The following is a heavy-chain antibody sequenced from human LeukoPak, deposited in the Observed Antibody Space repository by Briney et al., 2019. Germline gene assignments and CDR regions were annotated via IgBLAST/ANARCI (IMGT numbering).Heavy chain of an antibody. Sequence: GGSLRLSCAASGFTFSRFTSNWVRQAPGKGLEWVSSISGSSTYIYYADSVKGRFTISRDDAKNSLYLQMNSLRAEDTAVYYCVRYYYDSSGRYDYWGQGTLVTVSS. J-gene: IGHJ4*02. CDR2: ISGSSTYI. D-gene: IGHD3-22*01. CDR1: GFTFSRFT. CDR3: VRYYYDSSGRYDY. V-gene: IGHV3-21*01.